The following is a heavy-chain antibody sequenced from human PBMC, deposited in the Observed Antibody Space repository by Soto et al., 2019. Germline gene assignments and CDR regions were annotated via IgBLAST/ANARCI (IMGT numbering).Heavy chain of an antibody. J-gene: IGHJ3*02. D-gene: IGHD6-6*01. CDR1: EGTFSSYT. Sequence: QVQLVQSGAEVKKPGSSVKVSCKASEGTFSSYTFSWVRQAPGQGLEWMGGIVPLFGTTNDAKIFQGRVTISADESTSTVHMELSSLRSEDSAMYYCARDVDVTSTRPRGAFDIWGQGTVITVSS. V-gene: IGHV1-69*01. CDR2: IVPLFGTT. CDR3: ARDVDVTSTRPRGAFDI.